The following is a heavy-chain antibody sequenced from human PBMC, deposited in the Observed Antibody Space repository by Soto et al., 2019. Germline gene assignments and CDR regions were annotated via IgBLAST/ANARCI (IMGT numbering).Heavy chain of an antibody. V-gene: IGHV4-59*12. J-gene: IGHJ4*02. CDR2: ISDGGST. D-gene: IGHD3-3*02. CDR3: ARDRLSMVADIPYFFDY. Sequence: PSETLALTCNFSVASIYTYYWNWIRQSPGKGLDWIGYISDGGSTNYNPSLESRVTISLDTSKKQVSLKLTSVRAEDTAVYYCARDRLSMVADIPYFFDYWGQGTTVTVSS. CDR1: VASIYTYY.